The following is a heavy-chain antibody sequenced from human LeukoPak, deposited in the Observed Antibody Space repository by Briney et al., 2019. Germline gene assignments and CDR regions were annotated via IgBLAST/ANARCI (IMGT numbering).Heavy chain of an antibody. CDR2: ISSSSSYI. CDR3: ARDLYSSGCIDY. CDR1: GFTFSSYA. Sequence: GGSLRLSCAASGFTFSSYAMSWVRQAPGKGLEWVSSISSSSSYIYYADSVKGRFTISRDNAKNSLYLQMNSLRAEDTAVYYCARDLYSSGCIDYWGQGTLVTVSS. D-gene: IGHD6-19*01. J-gene: IGHJ4*02. V-gene: IGHV3-21*01.